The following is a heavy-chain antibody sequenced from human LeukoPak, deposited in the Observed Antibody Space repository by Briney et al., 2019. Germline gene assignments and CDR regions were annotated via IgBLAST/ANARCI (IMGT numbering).Heavy chain of an antibody. CDR3: ARAPYMAGAGTARFDY. D-gene: IGHD6-19*01. CDR2: IYHSGAT. Sequence: PSETLSLTCTVSGYSISSTYYWGWIRQPPGKGLECIGSIYHSGATYYNPSLKSRVTISVDTSKNQFSLQLNSVTPEDTAVYYCARAPYMAGAGTARFDYWGQGTLVTVSS. J-gene: IGHJ4*02. V-gene: IGHV4-38-2*02. CDR1: GYSISSTYY.